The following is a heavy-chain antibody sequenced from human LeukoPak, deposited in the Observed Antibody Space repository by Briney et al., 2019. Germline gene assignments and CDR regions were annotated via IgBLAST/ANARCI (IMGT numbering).Heavy chain of an antibody. CDR2: INHSGST. V-gene: IGHV4-34*01. J-gene: IGHJ4*02. CDR1: GGSFSGYY. CDR3: ARARLYGSGSPFDY. D-gene: IGHD3-10*01. Sequence: KPSETLSLTCAVYGGSFSGYYWSWIRQTPGKGLEWIGEINHSGSTKYNPSLKSRVTISVDTSKNQFSLKLSSVTAADTAVYYCARARLYGSGSPFDYWGQGTLVTVSS.